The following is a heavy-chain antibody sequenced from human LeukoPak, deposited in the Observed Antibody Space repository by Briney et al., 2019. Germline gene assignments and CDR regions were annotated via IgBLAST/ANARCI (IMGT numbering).Heavy chain of an antibody. CDR3: ATKGGYGDYRDNWFDP. J-gene: IGHJ5*02. CDR1: GSTFSSYW. Sequence: GGSLRLSCAASGSTFSSYWMSWVRQAPGKGLEWVANIKQDGSEKYYVDSVKGRFTISRDNAKNSLYLQMNSLRAEDTAVYYCATKGGYGDYRDNWFDPWGQGTLVTVSS. V-gene: IGHV3-7*03. CDR2: IKQDGSEK. D-gene: IGHD4-17*01.